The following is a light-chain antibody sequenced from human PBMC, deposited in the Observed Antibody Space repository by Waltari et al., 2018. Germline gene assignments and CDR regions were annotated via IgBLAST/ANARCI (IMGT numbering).Light chain of an antibody. Sequence: QSVLTQPPSVSAAPGQKHTISCSGSSPTSGKFYVSWYHQFPGAAPKLLIYDNNKRPSGIPDRFSASKSGTSATLAITGLQIGDEADYYCATWDNSLRNVVFGGGTKLTVL. CDR3: ATWDNSLRNVV. CDR1: SPTSGKFY. J-gene: IGLJ2*01. V-gene: IGLV1-51*01. CDR2: DNN.